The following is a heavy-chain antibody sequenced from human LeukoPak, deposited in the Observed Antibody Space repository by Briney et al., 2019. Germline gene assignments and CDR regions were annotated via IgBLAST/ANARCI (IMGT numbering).Heavy chain of an antibody. CDR3: ARVPIPQENYPNDALDI. CDR2: INTYNGNS. Sequence: ASVKVSCKASGFTFSIYYGISWVRPAPGQGLEWMGWINTYNGNSKSAQRLQGRVSMTTDTSASIAYLELRGLRLDDTAVYFCARVPIPQENYPNDALDIWGQGTMVTVSS. CDR1: GFTFSIYYG. V-gene: IGHV1-18*01. J-gene: IGHJ3*02. D-gene: IGHD2/OR15-2a*01.